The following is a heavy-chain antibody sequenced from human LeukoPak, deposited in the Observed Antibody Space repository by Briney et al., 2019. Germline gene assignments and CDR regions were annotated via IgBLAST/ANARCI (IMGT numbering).Heavy chain of an antibody. CDR2: IYYSGST. D-gene: IGHD2-2*01. CDR1: GGSISSSSYY. V-gene: IGHV4-39*01. J-gene: IGHJ4*02. Sequence: SETLSLTCTISGGSISSSSYYWGWIRQPPGKGLEWIGSIYYSGSTYYNPSLKSRLTITVDTSKNQFSLKLSSVTAADTAVYCCARHDIIKGVTVVVPAAIDYWGQGTVVTVSS. CDR3: ARHDIIKGVTVVVPAAIDY.